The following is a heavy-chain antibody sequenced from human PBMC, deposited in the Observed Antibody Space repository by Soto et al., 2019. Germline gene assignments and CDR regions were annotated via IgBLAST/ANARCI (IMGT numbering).Heavy chain of an antibody. CDR2: IYHGGST. Sequence: QVQLQESGPGLVKPSGTLSLTCTVSGGSISNSNWWTWVRQPPGKGLERIGEIYHGGSTKYNPSLKSRVTISVDRSKTQFSLNLTSVTAADTAVYYCARDPWELLPGYYYGLDVWGQGATVTVSS. CDR1: GGSISNSNW. CDR3: ARDPWELLPGYYYGLDV. D-gene: IGHD1-7*01. V-gene: IGHV4-4*02. J-gene: IGHJ6*02.